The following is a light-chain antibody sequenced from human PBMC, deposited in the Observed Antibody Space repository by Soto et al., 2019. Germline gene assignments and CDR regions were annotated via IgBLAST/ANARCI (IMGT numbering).Light chain of an antibody. J-gene: IGKJ1*01. CDR3: QQYGSSPRT. V-gene: IGKV3-20*01. CDR2: DAS. CDR1: QSVSSTN. Sequence: ILLTQSPSTLSLSPGEIATLSGRATQSVSSTNLAWYKPKPGQAPRLLIYDASRRATGIPDRFSGRGSGTDFTLTISRLEPEDVAVFYCQQYGSSPRTVGQGTKVEIK.